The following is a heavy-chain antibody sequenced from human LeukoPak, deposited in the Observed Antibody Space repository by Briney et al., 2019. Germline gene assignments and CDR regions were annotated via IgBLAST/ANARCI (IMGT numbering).Heavy chain of an antibody. D-gene: IGHD6-19*01. Sequence: ASVKVSCKASGYTFTSYGISWVRQAPGQGLEWMGWISAYNGNTNYAQKLQGRVTMTTDTSTSTAYMELRSLRSDDTAVYYCARREVAGRYYYYHMDVWGKGTTVTVSS. CDR2: ISAYNGNT. J-gene: IGHJ6*03. V-gene: IGHV1-18*01. CDR1: GYTFTSYG. CDR3: ARREVAGRYYYYHMDV.